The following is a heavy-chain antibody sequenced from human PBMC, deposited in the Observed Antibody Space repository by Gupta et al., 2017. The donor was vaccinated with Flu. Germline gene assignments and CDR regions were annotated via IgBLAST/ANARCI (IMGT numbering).Heavy chain of an antibody. Sequence: QMQLVQSGAEVRKPGSSVKASCKSSGGTFSSYAIRWVRQAPGQGLEWMGWIIPIFGTANYAQKFQGRVTITADESTSTAYMELSSLRSEDTAVYYCASLLDTAMVNTERDYWGQGTLVTVSS. CDR1: GGTFSSYA. J-gene: IGHJ4*02. CDR3: ASLLDTAMVNTERDY. CDR2: IIPIFGTA. D-gene: IGHD5-18*01. V-gene: IGHV1-69*01.